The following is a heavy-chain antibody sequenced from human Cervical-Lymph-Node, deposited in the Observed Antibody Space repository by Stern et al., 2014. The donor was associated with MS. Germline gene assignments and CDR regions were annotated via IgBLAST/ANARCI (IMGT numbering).Heavy chain of an antibody. J-gene: IGHJ4*02. CDR2: IYYSGST. CDR1: GGSISSGGYY. Sequence: QLQLQESGPGLVKPSQTLSLTCTVFGGSISSGGYYWSWIRQHPGKGLEWIGYIYYSGSTYYNPSLKSRVTISVDTSKNQFSLKLSSVTAADTAVYYCARVSYDFWSGYYVFDYWGQGTLVTVSS. V-gene: IGHV4-31*03. CDR3: ARVSYDFWSGYYVFDY. D-gene: IGHD3-3*01.